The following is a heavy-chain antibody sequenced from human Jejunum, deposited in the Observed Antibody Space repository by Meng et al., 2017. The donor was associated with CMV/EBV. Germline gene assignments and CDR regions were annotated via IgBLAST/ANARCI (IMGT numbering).Heavy chain of an antibody. CDR2: SSGSGGST. J-gene: IGHJ4*02. CDR1: A. CDR3: AKEPLGYCSSTSCYRGGYFDY. D-gene: IGHD2-2*01. Sequence: AMSWVCQAPGKGLEWVSDSSGSGGSTYYADSVKGRSTISRDNSKNTLYLQMNSLRAEDTAVYYCAKEPLGYCSSTSCYRGGYFDYWGQGTRVTVSS. V-gene: IGHV3-23*01.